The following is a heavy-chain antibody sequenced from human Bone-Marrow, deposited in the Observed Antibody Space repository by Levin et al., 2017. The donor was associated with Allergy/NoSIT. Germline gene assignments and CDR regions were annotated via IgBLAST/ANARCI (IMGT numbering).Heavy chain of an antibody. J-gene: IGHJ4*02. D-gene: IGHD5-12*01. CDR1: GFTFSNYW. CDR3: AREGLVEIVGTVDY. V-gene: IGHV3-7*04. CDR2: IKQDGSEK. Sequence: GGSLRLSCAASGFTFSNYWMSWVRQAPGKGLEWVANIKQDGSEKSYVDSVKDRFTISRDNAKNSLYLQMTSLRAEDTALYYCAREGLVEIVGTVDYWGQGTLVTVSS.